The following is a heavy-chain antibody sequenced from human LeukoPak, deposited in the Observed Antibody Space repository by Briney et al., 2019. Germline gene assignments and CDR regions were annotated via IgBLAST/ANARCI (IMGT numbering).Heavy chain of an antibody. V-gene: IGHV3-33*01. D-gene: IGHD3-16*02. J-gene: IGHJ3*02. CDR3: ARELYDYVWGSYRAHDAFDI. Sequence: PGGSLRLSCAASVFTFSSYGMHWVRQAPGKGLEWVAVIWYDGSNKYYADSVKGRFTISRDNSKNTLYLQMNSLRAEDTAVYYCARELYDYVWGSYRAHDAFDIWGQGTMVTVSS. CDR1: VFTFSSYG. CDR2: IWYDGSNK.